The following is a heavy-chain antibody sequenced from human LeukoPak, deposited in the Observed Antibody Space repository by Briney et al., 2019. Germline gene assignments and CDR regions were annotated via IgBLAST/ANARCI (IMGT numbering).Heavy chain of an antibody. CDR2: ISYDGSNK. V-gene: IGHV3-30-3*01. CDR3: ARDSDYGDLGLVGY. CDR1: GFTFSSYA. Sequence: GGSLRLSCAASGFTFSSYAMHWVRQAPGKGLERVAVISYDGSNKYYADSVKGRFTISRDNSKNTLYLQMNSLRAEDTAVYYCARDSDYGDLGLVGYWGQGTLVTVSS. J-gene: IGHJ4*02. D-gene: IGHD4-17*01.